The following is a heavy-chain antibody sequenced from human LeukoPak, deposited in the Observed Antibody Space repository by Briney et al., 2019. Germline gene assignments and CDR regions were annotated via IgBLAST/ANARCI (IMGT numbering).Heavy chain of an antibody. J-gene: IGHJ5*02. CDR3: ARTGPGWFDP. V-gene: IGHV4-30-2*01. Sequence: SETLSLTCTVSGGSIGSGGYYWSWIRQPPGKGLEWIGYIYHSGSTYYNPSLKSRVTISVDRSKNQFSLKLSSVTAADTAVYYCARTGPGWFDPWGQGTLVTVSS. D-gene: IGHD1-1*01. CDR1: GGSIGSGGYY. CDR2: IYHSGST.